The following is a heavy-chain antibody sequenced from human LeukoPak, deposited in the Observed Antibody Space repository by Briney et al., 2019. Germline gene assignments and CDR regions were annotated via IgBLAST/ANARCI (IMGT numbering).Heavy chain of an antibody. D-gene: IGHD3-10*01. Sequence: GASVKLSCKASGYIFTRYGTSWGRQAPGQGLEWMGWTSVYKGNTKYAQKVQGRVTMTIDTSTSTAYMELSSLRSEDTAVYYCATLPYNYGSGSYYKVFWFDPWGHGTLVTVSS. CDR3: ATLPYNYGSGSYYKVFWFDP. CDR2: TSVYKGNT. CDR1: GYIFTRYG. J-gene: IGHJ5*02. V-gene: IGHV1-18*01.